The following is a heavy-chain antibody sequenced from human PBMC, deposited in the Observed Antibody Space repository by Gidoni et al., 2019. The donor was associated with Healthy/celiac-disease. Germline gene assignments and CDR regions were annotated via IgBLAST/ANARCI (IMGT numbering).Heavy chain of an antibody. D-gene: IGHD5-12*01. CDR1: GFTVSSNY. CDR2: ISSVGST. J-gene: IGHJ4*02. V-gene: IGHV3-53*02. Sequence: EVQLVETGGGLIQPGGSLRLSCAASGFTVSSNYMRWVRQAPGKGLEWVSVISSVGSTYYADSGKGRFTISRDNSKNTLYLQMNSLRAEDTAVYYCARGRSGSYFDYWGQGTLVTVSS. CDR3: ARGRSGSYFDY.